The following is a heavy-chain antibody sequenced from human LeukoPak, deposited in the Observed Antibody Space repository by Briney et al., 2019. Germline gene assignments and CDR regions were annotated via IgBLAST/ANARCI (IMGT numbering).Heavy chain of an antibody. CDR1: GFTFGSYW. J-gene: IGHJ5*02. D-gene: IGHD2-15*01. V-gene: IGHV3-7*01. Sequence: PGGSLRLSCAASGFTFGSYWMSWVRQAPGKGLEWVANIKQDGSEKYYVDSVKGRFTISRDNAKNSLYLQMNSLRAEDTAVYYCARDSSGPGWFDPWGQGTLVTVSS. CDR3: ARDSSGPGWFDP. CDR2: IKQDGSEK.